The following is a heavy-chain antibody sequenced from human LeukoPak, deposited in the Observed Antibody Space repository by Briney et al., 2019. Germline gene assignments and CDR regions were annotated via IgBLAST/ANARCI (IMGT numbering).Heavy chain of an antibody. CDR1: GYSFTSYW. V-gene: IGHV5-51*01. J-gene: IGHJ6*02. D-gene: IGHD4-17*01. CDR3: ARSSSYGDYVYYYGMDV. CDR2: IYPGDSDT. Sequence: GESLKISCKGSGYSFTSYWIGWVRQIPGKGLEWTGIIYPGDSDTRYSPSFQGQVTISADKSISTAYLQWSSLKASDTAMYYCARSSSYGDYVYYYGMDVWGQGTTVTVSS.